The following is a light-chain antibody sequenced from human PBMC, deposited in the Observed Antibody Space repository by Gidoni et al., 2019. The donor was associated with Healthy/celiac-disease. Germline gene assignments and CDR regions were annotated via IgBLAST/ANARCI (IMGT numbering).Light chain of an antibody. CDR2: AAS. J-gene: IGKJ3*01. Sequence: DIQMTQSPSSLSASVGDRVTITCRASQGISNYLAWYQQKPGKVPKLLIYAASTLQSGVPSRVSGSGSGTDFTLTISSMQPEDVATYYYQKYNSDPPGTFGLGTKVDIK. CDR1: QGISNY. CDR3: QKYNSDPPGT. V-gene: IGKV1-27*01.